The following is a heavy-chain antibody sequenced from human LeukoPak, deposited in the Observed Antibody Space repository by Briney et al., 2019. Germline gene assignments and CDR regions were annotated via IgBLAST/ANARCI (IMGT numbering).Heavy chain of an antibody. Sequence: GGSLRLSCAASGFTFSDSAMTWVRQAPGKGLDWVSLISFSGANSYYADSVKGRFTISRDNSKNTVYLQMDSLRAEDTAVYYCAKVIISTKYYSGMDVWGQGTTVTVSS. V-gene: IGHV3-23*01. CDR3: AKVIISTKYYSGMDV. CDR1: GFTFSDSA. J-gene: IGHJ6*02. CDR2: ISFSGANS. D-gene: IGHD3-10*01.